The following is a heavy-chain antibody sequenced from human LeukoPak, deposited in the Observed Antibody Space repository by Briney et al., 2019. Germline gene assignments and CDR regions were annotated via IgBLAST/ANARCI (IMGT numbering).Heavy chain of an antibody. V-gene: IGHV3-30*16. CDR2: ISYDGSNK. J-gene: IGHJ6*03. CDR1: GFPFISYV. Sequence: GGSLRLSCAASGFPFISYVCHWVRQPPGKGLEWGALISYDGSNKYYADSVKGRFTISRDNSKNTLYLQMNSLRAEDTAVYYCASVYDFWSGSQSYYMDVWGKGTTVTVSS. CDR3: ASVYDFWSGSQSYYMDV. D-gene: IGHD3-3*01.